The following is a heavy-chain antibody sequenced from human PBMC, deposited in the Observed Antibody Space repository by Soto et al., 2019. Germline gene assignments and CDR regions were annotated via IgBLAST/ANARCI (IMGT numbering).Heavy chain of an antibody. Sequence: SETLSLTCSVSGASIRSGGYYWSWLRQSPGKGLEWIGHIYYTGSTSYSPSLKSRLTISLDTSKNQFSLDLRSVTAADTAMYYCARIEMASIKWGRGTLVTVSS. J-gene: IGHJ4*02. CDR3: ARIEMASIK. V-gene: IGHV4-31*03. CDR1: GASIRSGGYY. CDR2: IYYTGST.